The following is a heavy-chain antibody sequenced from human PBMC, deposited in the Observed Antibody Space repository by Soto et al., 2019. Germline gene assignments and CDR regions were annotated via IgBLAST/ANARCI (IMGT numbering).Heavy chain of an antibody. J-gene: IGHJ4*02. CDR1: GFTFSSYA. V-gene: IGHV3-23*01. D-gene: IGHD3-16*01. CDR2: ISSSGGST. Sequence: EVQLLESGGGLVQPGGSLRLSCAASGFTFSSYAMGWVRQAPGKGLQWISVISSSGGSTYYADSVKGRFTISRDKSKGTLFLDMKSLRAEDSAVYYCARRDNVYIWGSYDYWGQGTLVTVSS. CDR3: ARRDNVYIWGSYDY.